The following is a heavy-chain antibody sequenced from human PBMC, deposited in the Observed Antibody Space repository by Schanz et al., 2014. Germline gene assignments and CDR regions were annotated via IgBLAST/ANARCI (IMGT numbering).Heavy chain of an antibody. CDR2: ISGSGGST. J-gene: IGHJ4*02. CDR3: AKTLFPGGTQTFGN. CDR1: GFTFSSNS. Sequence: EVQLVESGGGLVQPGGSLRLSCAASGFTFSSNSMNWVRQAPGKGLEWVSAISGSGGSTYYADSVKGRFTISRDNSKNTLYVEMNSLRVEDTAVYYCAKTLFPGGTQTFGNWGRGTLVTVSS. D-gene: IGHD2-8*02. V-gene: IGHV3-23*04.